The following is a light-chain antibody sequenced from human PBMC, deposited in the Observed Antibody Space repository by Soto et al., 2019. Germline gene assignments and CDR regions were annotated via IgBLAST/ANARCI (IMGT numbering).Light chain of an antibody. CDR1: QSVSSSY. Sequence: EIVLTQSPGTLSFSPGERATLSCRASQSVSSSYLAWYQQKPGQAPRLLIYGASSRATGIPDRFRGSGSGTDFTLTISRLEPEDFAVYYCQQYGSSPFTFGPGTKVDIK. J-gene: IGKJ3*01. CDR2: GAS. V-gene: IGKV3-20*01. CDR3: QQYGSSPFT.